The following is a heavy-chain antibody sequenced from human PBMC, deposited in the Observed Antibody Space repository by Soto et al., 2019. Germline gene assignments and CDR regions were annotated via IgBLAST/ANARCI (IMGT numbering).Heavy chain of an antibody. D-gene: IGHD1-1*01. CDR2: ISASGDTI. J-gene: IGHJ6*02. CDR3: ARGYLGTRPRGDMDI. V-gene: IGHV3-48*03. CDR1: GFTFSSYE. Sequence: EVQLVESGGDLVQPGGSLRLSCEASGFTFSSYEMHWVRQAPGKGPEWISYISASGDTIFYTDSVQGRFTSSRDNAKNSLFLQMNSLRAEDTAVYHCARGYLGTRPRGDMDIWGQGTSVTVSS.